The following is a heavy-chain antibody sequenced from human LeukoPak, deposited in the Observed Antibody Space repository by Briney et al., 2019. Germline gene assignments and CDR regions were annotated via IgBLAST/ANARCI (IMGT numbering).Heavy chain of an antibody. CDR1: GFTFSSYA. V-gene: IGHV3-23*01. J-gene: IGHJ4*02. Sequence: PGGSLRLSCAASGFTFSSYAMSWVRQAPGKGLEWVSAISGSGGSTYYADSVKGWFTISRDNSKNTLYLQMNSLRAGDTAVYYCAKDYYDSSGLAHYWGQGTLVTVSS. CDR3: AKDYYDSSGLAHY. D-gene: IGHD3-22*01. CDR2: ISGSGGST.